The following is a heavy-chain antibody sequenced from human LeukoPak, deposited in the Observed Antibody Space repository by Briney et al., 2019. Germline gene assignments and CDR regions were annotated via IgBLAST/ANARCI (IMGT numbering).Heavy chain of an antibody. CDR3: ATADYDFWSGYSRPFIY. CDR1: GYTLTELS. CDR2: FDPEDGET. D-gene: IGHD3-3*01. Sequence: GASVKVSCKVSGYTLTELSMHWVRQAPGKGLEWMGGFDPEDGETIYAQKFQGRVTMTEDTSTDTAYMELSSLRSGDTAVYYCATADYDFWSGYSRPFIYWGQGTLVTVSS. V-gene: IGHV1-24*01. J-gene: IGHJ4*02.